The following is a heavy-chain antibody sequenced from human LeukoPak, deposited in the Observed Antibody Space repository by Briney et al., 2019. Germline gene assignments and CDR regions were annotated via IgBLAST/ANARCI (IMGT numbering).Heavy chain of an antibody. CDR2: ISNSGST. D-gene: IGHD2-15*01. J-gene: IGHJ6*03. CDR3: GRDALVGYFSYYYMDV. Sequence: PSQTLSLTCTVSGGSISSHYWTWIRQSPVKGLEWIGDISNSGSTSYNPSLKSRVTISIDTSRNQFSLKLSSVTAADTAVYYCGRDALVGYFSYYYMDVWGKGTTVTVSS. CDR1: GGSISSHY. V-gene: IGHV4-59*11.